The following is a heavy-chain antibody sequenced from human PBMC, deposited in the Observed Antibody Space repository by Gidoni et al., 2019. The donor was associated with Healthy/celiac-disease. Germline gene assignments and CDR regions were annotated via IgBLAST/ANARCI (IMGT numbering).Heavy chain of an antibody. CDR2: INAGNGNT. Sequence: QVQLVQSGAEVKKPGASVKVSCKASGYTFTSSAMHWVRQAPGQRLEWMGWINAGNGNTKYSQKFQGRVTITRDTSASTAYMELSSLRSEDTAVYYCARCPWYYYDSSGYYYFDYWGQGTLVTVSS. CDR3: ARCPWYYYDSSGYYYFDY. V-gene: IGHV1-3*01. CDR1: GYTFTSSA. D-gene: IGHD3-22*01. J-gene: IGHJ4*02.